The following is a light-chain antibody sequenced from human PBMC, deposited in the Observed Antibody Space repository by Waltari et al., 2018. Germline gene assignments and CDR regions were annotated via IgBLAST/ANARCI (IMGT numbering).Light chain of an antibody. CDR3: GTWDSSLSGAV. CDR2: ENT. V-gene: IGLV1-51*02. CDR1: SSNIGHNY. Sequence: QSVLTQPPSVSAAPGQRVTISCSGGSSNIGHNYVSWYRQFPGTAPKLLIYENTVRPSGIPCRFSGSKSGTSATLDITGLQAGDEADYYCGTWDSSLSGAVFGGGTHLTVL. J-gene: IGLJ7*01.